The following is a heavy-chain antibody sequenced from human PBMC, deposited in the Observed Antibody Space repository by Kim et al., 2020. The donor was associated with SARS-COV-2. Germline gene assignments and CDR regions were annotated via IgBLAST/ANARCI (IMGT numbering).Heavy chain of an antibody. J-gene: IGHJ4*02. CDR2: ISSSSSTI. V-gene: IGHV3-48*02. CDR1: GFTFSSYS. D-gene: IGHD1-26*01. Sequence: GGSLRLSCAASGFTFSSYSMNWVRQAPGKGLEWVSYISSSSSTIYYADSVKGRFTISRDNAKNSLYLQMNSLRDEDTAVYYCATFHECGSYYVGDYWGQGTLVTVSS. CDR3: ATFHECGSYYVGDY.